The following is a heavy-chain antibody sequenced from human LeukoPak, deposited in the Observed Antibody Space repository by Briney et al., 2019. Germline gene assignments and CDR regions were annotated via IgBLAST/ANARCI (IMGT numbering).Heavy chain of an antibody. V-gene: IGHV3-74*01. Sequence: PGGSLRLSCAASGFTFSKYWMLWVRQAPGKGLESVSRINTDGTVTTYADSAKGRFTVSRDSADNTMFLQMNSVRDEDTAVYYCATKQWLAPPPDSWGQGTPVTVSS. D-gene: IGHD6-19*01. CDR3: ATKQWLAPPPDS. CDR2: INTDGTVT. J-gene: IGHJ4*02. CDR1: GFTFSKYW.